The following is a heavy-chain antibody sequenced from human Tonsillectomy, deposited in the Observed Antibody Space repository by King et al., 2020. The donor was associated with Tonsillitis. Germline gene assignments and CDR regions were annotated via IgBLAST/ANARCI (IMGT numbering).Heavy chain of an antibody. J-gene: IGHJ4*02. CDR3: VRDAMRGGDFDY. CDR1: GFSFSTFW. V-gene: IGHV3-7*01. D-gene: IGHD2-2*01. CDR2: IKEDGSEK. Sequence: VQLVESGGGLVQPGGSLRLSCAASGFSFSTFWMVRVRQAPGKGLEWVANIKEDGSEKYYVDSVEGRFTISRDNARNSLYLQMNSLRAEDTAVYYCVRDAMRGGDFDYWGQGTLVTVSS.